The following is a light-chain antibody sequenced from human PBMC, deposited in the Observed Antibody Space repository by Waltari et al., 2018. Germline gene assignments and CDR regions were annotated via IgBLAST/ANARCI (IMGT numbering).Light chain of an antibody. CDR3: CSYAYSNSLV. V-gene: IGLV2-23*02. CDR2: EVT. Sequence: QSALTQPASVSGPPGQSITISCTGSRSAVGSFYLVSWYQVHPGDAPKLMIHEVTKRPSGVSNRFPGSKSGNTASLRISGLQAEDEADYYCCSYAYSNSLVFGGGTKLTVL. CDR1: RSAVGSFYL. J-gene: IGLJ2*01.